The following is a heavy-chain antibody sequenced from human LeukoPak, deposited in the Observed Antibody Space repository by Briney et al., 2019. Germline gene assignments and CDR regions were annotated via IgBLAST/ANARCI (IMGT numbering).Heavy chain of an antibody. V-gene: IGHV4-30-4*01. J-gene: IGHJ5*02. Sequence: SETLSLTCTVSGGSISSGDYYWSWIRQPPGKGLEWIGYIYHGGSTYYNPSLKSRVTISVDTSKNQFSLKLSSVTAADTAVYYCAREDIVVVPAAIWGGGNWFDPWGQGTLVTVSS. D-gene: IGHD2-2*02. CDR3: AREDIVVVPAAIWGGGNWFDP. CDR1: GGSISSGDYY. CDR2: IYHGGST.